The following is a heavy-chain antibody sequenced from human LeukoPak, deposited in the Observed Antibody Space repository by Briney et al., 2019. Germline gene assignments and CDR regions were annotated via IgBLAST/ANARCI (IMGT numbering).Heavy chain of an antibody. CDR1: GGSISYYY. Sequence: SETLSLTCTVSGGSISYYYWNWIRQPPGKGLEWIGYIYYTGNTNYNPSLKSRVSISSDTSKNQFSLELSSVTAADTAVYYCARLKATVSIHAYFDSWGQGTLVTVSS. D-gene: IGHD4-17*01. J-gene: IGHJ4*02. V-gene: IGHV4-59*01. CDR3: ARLKATVSIHAYFDS. CDR2: IYYTGNT.